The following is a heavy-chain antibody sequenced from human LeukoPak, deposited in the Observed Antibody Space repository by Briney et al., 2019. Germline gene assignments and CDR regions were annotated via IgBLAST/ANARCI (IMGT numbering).Heavy chain of an antibody. Sequence: GGSLRLSCAASGFTFGSYSMNWVRQAPGKGLEWVSSISSSSSYIYYADSVKGRFTISRDNAKNSLYLQMNSLRAEDTAVYYCARDAAARDPYNWFDPWGQGTLVTVSS. V-gene: IGHV3-21*01. CDR3: ARDAAARDPYNWFDP. CDR2: ISSSSSYI. J-gene: IGHJ5*02. CDR1: GFTFGSYS. D-gene: IGHD2-15*01.